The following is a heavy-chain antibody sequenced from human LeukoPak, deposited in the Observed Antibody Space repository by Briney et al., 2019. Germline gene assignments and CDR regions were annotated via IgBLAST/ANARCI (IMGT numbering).Heavy chain of an antibody. Sequence: SETLSLTCTVSGGSINSYYWSWIRQPPGKGLEWIGEINHSGSTNYNPSLKSRVTISVDTSKNQFSLKLSSVTAADTAVYYCARTYYYAADAFDIWGQGTMVTVSS. J-gene: IGHJ3*02. D-gene: IGHD3-10*01. CDR1: GGSINSYY. CDR3: ARTYYYAADAFDI. CDR2: INHSGST. V-gene: IGHV4-34*01.